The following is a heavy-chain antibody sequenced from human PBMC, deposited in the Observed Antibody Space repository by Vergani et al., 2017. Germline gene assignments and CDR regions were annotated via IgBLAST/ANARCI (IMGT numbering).Heavy chain of an antibody. Sequence: QVQLVESGGGVVQPGRSLRLSCAASGFTFTSYGMHWVRQAPGKGLEWVAVIWYDGGNKYYADSVKGRFTISRDNSKNTLYLQMNSLRVEDTAVYYCAKDRYNWNYGGGDYWGQGTLVTVSS. CDR1: GFTFTSYG. D-gene: IGHD1-7*01. V-gene: IGHV3-33*06. CDR3: AKDRYNWNYGGGDY. CDR2: IWYDGGNK. J-gene: IGHJ4*02.